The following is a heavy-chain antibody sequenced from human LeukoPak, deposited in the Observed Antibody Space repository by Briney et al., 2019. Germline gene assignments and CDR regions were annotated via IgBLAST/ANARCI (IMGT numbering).Heavy chain of an antibody. CDR1: GFTVSSNS. Sequence: GGSLRLSCTVSGFTVSSNSMSWVRQAPGKGLEWVSFIYSDNTHYSDSVKGRFTISRDNSKNTLYLQMNSLRAEDTAVYYCAKDLGWIVVVPAALDYWGQGTLVTVSS. J-gene: IGHJ4*02. CDR3: AKDLGWIVVVPAALDY. V-gene: IGHV3-66*03. CDR2: IYSDNT. D-gene: IGHD2-2*01.